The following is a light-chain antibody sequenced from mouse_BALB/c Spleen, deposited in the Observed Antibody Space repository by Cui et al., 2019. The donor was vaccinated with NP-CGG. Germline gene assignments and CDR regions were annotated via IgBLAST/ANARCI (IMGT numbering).Light chain of an antibody. CDR3: ALWYSNHWV. Sequence: AVVTQEYALTTSPGETVTLTCRSSTGAVTPSNYANWVQEKPDHLFTGLIGGTNNRAPGVPARFSGSLIGDKAALTITGAQTEDEAIYFCALWYSNHWVFGGGTKLTVL. V-gene: IGLV1*01. CDR2: GTN. J-gene: IGLJ1*01. CDR1: TGAVTPSNY.